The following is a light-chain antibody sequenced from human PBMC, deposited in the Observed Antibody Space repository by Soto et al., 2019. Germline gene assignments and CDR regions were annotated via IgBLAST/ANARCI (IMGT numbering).Light chain of an antibody. V-gene: IGKV1-5*03. Sequence: DIQMTQSPSTLSASVGDRVTITCRASQSISSWLAWYQQKPGKAPKLLIYKASSLESGVPSRFSGSGSGTEFTLTISSLQPDDVATYYCQQYNSYSRTFGQGTKVEIE. CDR2: KAS. CDR1: QSISSW. CDR3: QQYNSYSRT. J-gene: IGKJ1*01.